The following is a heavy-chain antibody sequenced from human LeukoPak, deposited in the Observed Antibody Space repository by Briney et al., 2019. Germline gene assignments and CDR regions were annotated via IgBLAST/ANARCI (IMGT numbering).Heavy chain of an antibody. CDR1: GFTFSSYS. V-gene: IGHV3-21*01. CDR3: ARDHNYYDSGRRFDP. J-gene: IGHJ5*02. Sequence: PGGSLRLSCAASGFTFSSYSVNWVRQAPGKGLEWVSSISGSSSYIDYADSVKGRFTISRDNAKNSLYLQMSSLRAEDTAVYYCARDHNYYDSGRRFDPWGQGTLVTVSS. D-gene: IGHD3-10*01. CDR2: ISGSSSYI.